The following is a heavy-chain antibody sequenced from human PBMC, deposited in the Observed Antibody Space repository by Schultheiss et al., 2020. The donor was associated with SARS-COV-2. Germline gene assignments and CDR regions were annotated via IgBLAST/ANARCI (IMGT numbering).Heavy chain of an antibody. Sequence: ASVKVSCKASGYTFTGYYMHWVRQAPGQGLEWMGRINPNSGGTNYAQKFQGRVTMTRDTSISTAYMELSRLRSDDTAVYYCARDHGGYDYFDYWGQGTLVTVSS. CDR1: GYTFTGYY. J-gene: IGHJ4*02. D-gene: IGHD5-12*01. V-gene: IGHV1-2*06. CDR3: ARDHGGYDYFDY. CDR2: INPNSGGT.